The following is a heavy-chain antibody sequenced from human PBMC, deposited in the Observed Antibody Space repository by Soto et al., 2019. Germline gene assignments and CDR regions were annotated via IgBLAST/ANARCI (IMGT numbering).Heavy chain of an antibody. CDR2: ISAYNGNT. V-gene: IGHV1-18*01. D-gene: IGHD3-3*01. CDR3: ARGRFLEWSSDY. J-gene: IGHJ4*02. CDR1: AYTFTRYG. Sequence: ASVKVSCKASAYTFTRYGIIWGRQAPGPGREWMGWISAYNGNTNYAQKLQGRVTMTTDTSTSTAYLELRSLRSDDTDVYDWARGRFLEWSSDYWGQGTLVTVPS.